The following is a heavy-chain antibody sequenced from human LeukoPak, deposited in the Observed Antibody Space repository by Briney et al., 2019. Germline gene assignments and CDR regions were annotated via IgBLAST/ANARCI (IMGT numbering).Heavy chain of an antibody. V-gene: IGHV3-23*01. CDR2: ISGSGGST. J-gene: IGHJ5*02. Sequence: GGSLRLSCAASGFTFSSYAMSWVRQAPGKGLEWVSAISGSGGSTYYADSVKGRSTISRDNSKNTLYLQMNSLRAEDTAVYYCAKERVAARTHQNWFDPWGQGTLVTVSS. D-gene: IGHD6-6*01. CDR1: GFTFSSYA. CDR3: AKERVAARTHQNWFDP.